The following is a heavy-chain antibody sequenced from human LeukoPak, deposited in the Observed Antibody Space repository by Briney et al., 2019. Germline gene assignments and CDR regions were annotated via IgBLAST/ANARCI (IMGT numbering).Heavy chain of an antibody. CDR1: EFTVSSNY. CDR2: ISGSGGST. V-gene: IGHV3-23*01. CDR3: AKGPGTTPYYYYYMDV. Sequence: GGPLRLSCAASEFTVSSNYMSWVRQAPGKGLEWVSAISGSGGSTYYADSVKGRFTISRDNSKNTLYLQMNSLRAEDTAVYYCAKGPGTTPYYYYYMDVWGKGTTVTVSS. D-gene: IGHD1-7*01. J-gene: IGHJ6*03.